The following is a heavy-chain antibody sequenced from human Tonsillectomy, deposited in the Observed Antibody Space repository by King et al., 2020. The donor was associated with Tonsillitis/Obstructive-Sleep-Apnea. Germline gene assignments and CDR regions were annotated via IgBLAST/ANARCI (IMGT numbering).Heavy chain of an antibody. V-gene: IGHV4-39*01. CDR1: GGSISSSSYY. D-gene: IGHD5-12*01. J-gene: IGHJ6*03. CDR3: ARHSRGYEKGTYYYYYYMDV. Sequence: QLQESGPGLVKPSETLALTCTVSGGSISSSSYYWGWIRQPPGKGLEWIGTIYYSGSAYYNPSLQSRVTISVDTSKNQFSLKLSSVTAADTAVYYCARHSRGYEKGTYYYYYYMDVWAKGPRSPSP. CDR2: IYYSGSA.